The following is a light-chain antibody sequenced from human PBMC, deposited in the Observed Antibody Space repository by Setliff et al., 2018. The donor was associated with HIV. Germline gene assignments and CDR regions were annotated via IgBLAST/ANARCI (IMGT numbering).Light chain of an antibody. CDR3: CSYAGSSDV. V-gene: IGLV2-11*01. CDR2: DVN. J-gene: IGLJ1*01. CDR1: SSDVGGYNY. Sequence: QSALTQPRSVSVSPGQSVTISCTGTSSDVGGYNYVSWYQQHPGKAPKLMIYDVNKRPSGVPDRFSGSKSGKMASLTISGLQAEDEADYYCCSYAGSSDVFGTGTKVTVL.